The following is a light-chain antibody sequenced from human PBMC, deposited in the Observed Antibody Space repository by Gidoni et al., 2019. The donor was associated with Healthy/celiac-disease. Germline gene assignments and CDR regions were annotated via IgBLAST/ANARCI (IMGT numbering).Light chain of an antibody. Sequence: DIQMTQSPSSLSASVGDRVTITCRASQSISSYLNWYQQKPGKAPKLLIYAASTLQSGVPSRFSGSGSGTHFTLTISSLQPEDFATYYCQQSYSTPGFTFGPGTKVEIK. CDR1: QSISSY. CDR3: QQSYSTPGFT. V-gene: IGKV1-39*01. J-gene: IGKJ3*01. CDR2: AAS.